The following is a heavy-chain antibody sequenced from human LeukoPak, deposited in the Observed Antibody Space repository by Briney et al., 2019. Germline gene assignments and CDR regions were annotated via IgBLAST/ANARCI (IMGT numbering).Heavy chain of an antibody. Sequence: ASVKVSCKASVYSFTGHYMHWVRQAPAQGLEWMGWISPSSGDTDYAQTFQGRVTMTRDTSISTAYMELRRLRSDDTAVYYCARAAIAVAGDYHYHYMDVWGKGTTVTVSS. J-gene: IGHJ6*03. V-gene: IGHV1-2*02. CDR3: ARAAIAVAGDYHYHYMDV. CDR2: ISPSSGDT. D-gene: IGHD6-19*01. CDR1: VYSFTGHY.